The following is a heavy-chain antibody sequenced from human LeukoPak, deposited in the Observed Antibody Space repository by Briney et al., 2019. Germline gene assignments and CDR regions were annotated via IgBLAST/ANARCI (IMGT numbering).Heavy chain of an antibody. D-gene: IGHD6-13*01. CDR1: GFTFSGSA. Sequence: GGSQRLSCAASGFTFSGSAMHWVRQASGKGLEWVGRIRSKANSYATAYAASVKGRFTISRDDSKNTAYLQMNSLKTEDTAVYYCTSPSPWGSSWYQPDYWGQGTLVTVSS. CDR2: IRSKANSYAT. V-gene: IGHV3-73*01. CDR3: TSPSPWGSSWYQPDY. J-gene: IGHJ4*02.